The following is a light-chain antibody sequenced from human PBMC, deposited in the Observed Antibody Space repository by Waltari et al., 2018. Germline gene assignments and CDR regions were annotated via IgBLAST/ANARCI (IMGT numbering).Light chain of an antibody. CDR1: QAIMSW. J-gene: IGKJ5*01. CDR2: AAS. CDR3: QQFDTFPLT. Sequence: DIQMTQSPSSVSASVGDRVTITCRASQAIMSWLAWYQQKPGKAPKLLIYAASSLQSGVPSRFSGSGFGTDFTLTISSLQPEDFATYFCQQFDTFPLTFGQGTRLEIK. V-gene: IGKV1-12*01.